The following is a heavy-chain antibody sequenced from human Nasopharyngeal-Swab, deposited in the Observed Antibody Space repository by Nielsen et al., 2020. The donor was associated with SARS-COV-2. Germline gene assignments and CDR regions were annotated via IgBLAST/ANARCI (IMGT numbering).Heavy chain of an antibody. D-gene: IGHD3-22*01. CDR1: GFTFSSYE. Sequence: GESLKISCAASGFTFSSYEMNWVRQAPGKGLEWVSYISSSGSTIYYADSVKGRFTISRDNAKNSLYLQMNSLRAEDTAVYYCAKVAPHYYDSSGYHLDYWGQGTLVTVSS. CDR2: ISSSGSTI. J-gene: IGHJ4*02. V-gene: IGHV3-48*03. CDR3: AKVAPHYYDSSGYHLDY.